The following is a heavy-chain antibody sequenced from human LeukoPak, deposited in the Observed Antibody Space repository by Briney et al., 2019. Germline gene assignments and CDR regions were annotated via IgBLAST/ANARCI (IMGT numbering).Heavy chain of an antibody. CDR2: IKQDGSEK. V-gene: IGHV3-7*01. J-gene: IGHJ4*02. CDR3: ARGWDDYGDYYFDY. Sequence: PGGSLRLSCATAGFSLSRDGMHWVRQAPGQGLEWVANIKQDGSEKYYVDSVKGRFTISRDNAKNSLYLQMNSLRAEDTAVYYCARGWDDYGDYYFDYWGQGTLVTVSS. CDR1: GFSLSRDG. D-gene: IGHD4-17*01.